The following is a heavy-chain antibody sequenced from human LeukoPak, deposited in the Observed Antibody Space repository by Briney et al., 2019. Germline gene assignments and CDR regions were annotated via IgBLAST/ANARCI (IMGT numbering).Heavy chain of an antibody. CDR2: IKQDGSEK. D-gene: IGHD2/OR15-2a*01. CDR1: GFTFSTYR. J-gene: IGHJ4*02. V-gene: IGHV3-7*01. CDR3: ARDFYDGFALDY. Sequence: GGSLRLSCAASGFTFSTYRMSWVRQAPGKGLEWVANIKQDGSEKHYVDSVKGRFTISRDNAKNSLYLQMDNLRAEDTGVYYCARDFYDGFALDYWGQGTLVTVSS.